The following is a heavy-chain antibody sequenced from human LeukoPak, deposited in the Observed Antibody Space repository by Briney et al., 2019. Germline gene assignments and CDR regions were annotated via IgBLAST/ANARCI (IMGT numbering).Heavy chain of an antibody. Sequence: PSETLSLTCTVSGGSISSYYWSWIRQPAGKGLEWIGRIYTSGSTNYNPSLKSRVTMSVDTSKNQFSLKLSSVTAADTAVYYCARAQPLGTGYYYGMDVWGQGTTVTVSS. CDR1: GGSISSYY. V-gene: IGHV4-4*07. D-gene: IGHD7-27*01. CDR3: ARAQPLGTGYYYGMDV. CDR2: IYTSGST. J-gene: IGHJ6*02.